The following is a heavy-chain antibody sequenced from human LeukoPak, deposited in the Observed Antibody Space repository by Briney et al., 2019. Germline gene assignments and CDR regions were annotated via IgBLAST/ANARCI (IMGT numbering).Heavy chain of an antibody. Sequence: SETLSLTCTVSGGSVSSGNYYWTWIRQPAGKGLEWIGRIYTSGSTNYNPSLKSRVTISIDASKNQFSLRLSSVTAADTAVYYCARDGDISGLVGDLYFDFWGQGALVTVSS. V-gene: IGHV4-61*02. CDR1: GGSVSSGNYY. CDR3: ARDGDISGLVGDLYFDF. CDR2: IYTSGST. J-gene: IGHJ4*02. D-gene: IGHD3-22*01.